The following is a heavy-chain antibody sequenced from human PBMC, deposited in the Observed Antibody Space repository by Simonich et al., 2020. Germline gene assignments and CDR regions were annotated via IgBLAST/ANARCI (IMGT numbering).Heavy chain of an antibody. D-gene: IGHD6-13*01. Sequence: QVQLQESGPGLVKPSETLSLTCAVSGYSISSGYYWGWIRQPPGKGLEWIGSISHIGRTYYNPSLKSRVTISVDTSKNQFSLKLSSVTAADTAVYYCARATRIAAAGYFDYWGQGTLVTVSS. J-gene: IGHJ4*02. CDR2: ISHIGRT. V-gene: IGHV4-38-2*01. CDR3: ARATRIAAAGYFDY. CDR1: GYSISSGYY.